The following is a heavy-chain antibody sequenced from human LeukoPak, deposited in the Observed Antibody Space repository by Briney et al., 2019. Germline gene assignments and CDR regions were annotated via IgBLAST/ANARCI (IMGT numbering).Heavy chain of an antibody. CDR3: AKAMVRGVIPPYYYYMDV. D-gene: IGHD3-10*01. CDR2: ISSSSSYI. CDR1: GFTFGDYA. J-gene: IGHJ6*03. V-gene: IGHV3-21*01. Sequence: PGGSLRLSCTASGFTFGDYAMSWFRQAPGKGLEWVSSISSSSSYIYYADSVKGRFTISRDNAKNSLYLQMNSLRAEDTAVYYCAKAMVRGVIPPYYYYMDVRGKGTTVTVSS.